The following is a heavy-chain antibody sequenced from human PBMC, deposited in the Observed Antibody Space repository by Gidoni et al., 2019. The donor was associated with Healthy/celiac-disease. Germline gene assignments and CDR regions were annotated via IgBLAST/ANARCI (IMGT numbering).Heavy chain of an antibody. Sequence: QVQLQESGPGLVKPSETLSLTCAVSGYSISSGYYWGWIRQPPGKGLEWIGSIYHSGSTYYNPSLKGRVTISVDTSKNQFSLKLSSVTAADTAVYYCARDKAPGGYFGFDYWGQGTLVTVSS. CDR2: IYHSGST. CDR3: ARDKAPGGYFGFDY. V-gene: IGHV4-38-2*02. J-gene: IGHJ4*02. D-gene: IGHD3-22*01. CDR1: GYSISSGYY.